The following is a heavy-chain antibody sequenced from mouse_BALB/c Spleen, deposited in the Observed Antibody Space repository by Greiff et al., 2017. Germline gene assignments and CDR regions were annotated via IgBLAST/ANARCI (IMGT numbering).Heavy chain of an antibody. CDR1: GYAFTNYL. D-gene: IGHD2-1*01. J-gene: IGHJ3*01. CDR3: ARDYGNYLAY. CDR2: ISPGSGGT. Sequence: QVQLQQSGAELVRPGTSVNVSCKASGYAFTNYLIEWVKQQPGQGLEWLGVISPGSGGTNYNEKFKSQATLTADKSSSTAYMQLSSLTSDDTAGYFCARDYGNYLAYWGQGTLVTVSA. V-gene: IGHV1-54*01.